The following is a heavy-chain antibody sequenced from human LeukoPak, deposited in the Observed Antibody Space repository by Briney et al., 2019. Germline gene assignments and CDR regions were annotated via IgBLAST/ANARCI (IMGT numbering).Heavy chain of an antibody. CDR2: ITGGGGSA. D-gene: IGHD4-17*01. J-gene: IGHJ4*02. CDR1: GFTFSNYA. CDR3: AKGRNDYGYFDY. V-gene: IGHV3-23*01. Sequence: GGALRLSCADSGFTFSNYAMSWVRQAPGKGLEWVSAITGGGGSAYYADSVKGRFTISRDNSKNTLYLQMNSLRVEDTAVYYCAKGRNDYGYFDYWGQGTLVTVSS.